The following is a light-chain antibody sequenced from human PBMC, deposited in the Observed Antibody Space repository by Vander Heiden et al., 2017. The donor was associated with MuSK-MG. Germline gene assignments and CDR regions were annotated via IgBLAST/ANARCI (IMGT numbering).Light chain of an antibody. J-gene: IGKJ3*01. Sequence: DIEMTQSPSSVSASVGDRVTITCRASQGISSWLAWYQQKPGQAPKLLIYAASSLQSGVPSRVSGSGSGTDFTLTSSSLQPEDFSAYYWQQTNSFPITFGHGTKVDIK. CDR1: QGISSW. V-gene: IGKV1-12*01. CDR2: AAS. CDR3: QQTNSFPIT.